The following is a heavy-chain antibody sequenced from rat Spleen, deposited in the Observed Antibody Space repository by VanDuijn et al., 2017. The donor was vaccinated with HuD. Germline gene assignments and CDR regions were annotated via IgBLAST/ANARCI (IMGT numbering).Heavy chain of an antibody. V-gene: IGHV5-20*01. D-gene: IGHD5-1*01. J-gene: IGHJ2*01. CDR1: GFPFSDYG. CDR3: TRPNWDLGFDY. CDR2: ISYDGDSI. Sequence: EVQLVESGRTLVQPGRSMKLSCAASGFPFSDYGVAWVLQAPTKGLEWVASISYDGDSIYYRDSVKGRFTISRANAKSTLYLQMNSLMSGDTATYYCTRPNWDLGFDYWGQGVMVTVST.